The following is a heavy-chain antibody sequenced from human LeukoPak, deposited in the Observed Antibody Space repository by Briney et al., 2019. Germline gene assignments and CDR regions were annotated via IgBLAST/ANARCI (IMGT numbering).Heavy chain of an antibody. CDR3: ARYSDTGYSSSWHSTPFDY. V-gene: IGHV3-21*06. Sequence: GGSLRLSCAASGFTFRSYSMKWVRQAPGKGLEWVSSISSSSSYIYYADSVKGRFTISRDNAKNLLYLQMNSLRAEDTAVYYCARYSDTGYSSSWHSTPFDYWGQGTLVTVSS. J-gene: IGHJ4*02. CDR1: GFTFRSYS. CDR2: ISSSSSYI. D-gene: IGHD6-13*01.